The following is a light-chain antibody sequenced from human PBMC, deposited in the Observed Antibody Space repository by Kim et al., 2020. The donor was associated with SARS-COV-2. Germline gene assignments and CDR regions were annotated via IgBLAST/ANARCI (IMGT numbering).Light chain of an antibody. V-gene: IGKV1-12*01. CDR1: QGISSR. CDR2: SVS. J-gene: IGKJ4*01. Sequence: DIQMTQSPSSVSASVGDRVTITCRASQGISSRLAWFQQRPGKAPNLLIHSVSSLQSGVPSRFSGSGSGTDFTLTISSLQPEDFATYYCQQTNSFPLTFGGGTKVDIK. CDR3: QQTNSFPLT.